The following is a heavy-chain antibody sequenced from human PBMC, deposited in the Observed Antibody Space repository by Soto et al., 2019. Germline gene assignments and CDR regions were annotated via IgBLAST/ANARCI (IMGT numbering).Heavy chain of an antibody. V-gene: IGHV4-61*01. J-gene: IGHJ5*02. Sequence: SETLSLTCTVSGGSIIDGQTYLNWIRQHPGRGLEWMGYINYSGSTNYSPSLKSRVTISVDTPKNQFSLKLTSVTAADTAVYYCARGVATIGPWGQGTLVTVSS. D-gene: IGHD5-12*01. CDR2: INYSGST. CDR3: ARGVATIGP. CDR1: GGSIIDGQTY.